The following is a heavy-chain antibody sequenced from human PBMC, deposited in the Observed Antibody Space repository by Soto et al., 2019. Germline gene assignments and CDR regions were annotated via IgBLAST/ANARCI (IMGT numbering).Heavy chain of an antibody. V-gene: IGHV1-69*01. CDR2: IIPVFGRV. CDR3: PNSRGGTFMGYHGMDI. Sequence: QVQLVQSGSEVKKTGTSVKVSCKASGGTFSSRAISWVRQAPGQGLEWMGGIIPVFGRVNYAEKFQDRVTITADESMGTVYLELSRLRSEETALYSCPNSRGGTFMGYHGMDIWGQGTTVSVSS. CDR1: GGTFSSRA. J-gene: IGHJ6*02. D-gene: IGHD3-16*01.